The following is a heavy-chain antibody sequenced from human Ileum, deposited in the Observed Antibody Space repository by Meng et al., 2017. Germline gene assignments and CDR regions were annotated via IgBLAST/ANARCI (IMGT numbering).Heavy chain of an antibody. D-gene: IGHD2-2*02. CDR3: VTYTTNWPHS. CDR2: IKSKNNGGTI. Sequence: EVHWVESGGGLVQPGRCLRLSCAASGFTFSTARMTWVRQAPGKGLEWVGRIKSKNNGGTIDYAEPVKGRFTISRDDSKNTLYLQMNSLKTEDTAMYYCVTYTTNWPHSWGQGTLVTVSS. J-gene: IGHJ5*01. V-gene: IGHV3-15*01. CDR1: GFTFSTAR.